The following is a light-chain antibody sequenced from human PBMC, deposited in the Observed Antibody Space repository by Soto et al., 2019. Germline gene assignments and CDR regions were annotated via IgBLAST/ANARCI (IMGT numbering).Light chain of an antibody. CDR2: YSS. CDR3: QHYTTYPYT. CDR1: QSISTW. J-gene: IGKJ2*01. V-gene: IGKV1-5*03. Sequence: DIQMTQSPSTLSASVGDRVTITCRASQSISTWLAWYEQKPGKAPKRLIYYSSSLETGVPSRFSGSGSGTEFTLTITSLQPDDFATYYCQHYTTYPYTFGQGTKLEIK.